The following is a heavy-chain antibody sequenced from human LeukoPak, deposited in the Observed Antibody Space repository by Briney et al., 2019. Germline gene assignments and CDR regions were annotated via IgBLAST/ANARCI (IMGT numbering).Heavy chain of an antibody. Sequence: ASVKVSCKASGGTFSSYAISWARQAPGQGLEWMGGIIPIFGTANYAQKFQGRVTITADKSASTAYMELSSLRSEDTAVYYCARESMSGAAVGSDPWGQGTLVTVSS. CDR1: GGTFSSYA. D-gene: IGHD6-13*01. CDR3: ARESMSGAAVGSDP. V-gene: IGHV1-69*06. CDR2: IIPIFGTA. J-gene: IGHJ5*02.